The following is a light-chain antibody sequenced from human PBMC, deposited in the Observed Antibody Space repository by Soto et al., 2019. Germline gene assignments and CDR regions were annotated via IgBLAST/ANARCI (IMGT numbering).Light chain of an antibody. V-gene: IGKV1-16*02. CDR3: QQYNTHPIT. CDR1: QGMGNY. Sequence: DIQMTQSASSLSASVGDRVTITCRASQGMGNYLAWFQQKPGKAPKSLIYDASSLRSGVPSKFSGSGFGTDFTLTIISLQPEDFATYYCQQYNTHPITFGQGTRLEIK. CDR2: DAS. J-gene: IGKJ5*01.